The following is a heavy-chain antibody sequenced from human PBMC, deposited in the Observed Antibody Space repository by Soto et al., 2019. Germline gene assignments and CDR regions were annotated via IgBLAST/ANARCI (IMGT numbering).Heavy chain of an antibody. D-gene: IGHD2-21*01. CDR1: GFTFSRYA. CDR3: AKDRDTYGSAYIFDY. J-gene: IGHJ4*02. CDR2: ISRDGSST. Sequence: GGSLRLSCEGSGFTFSRYAMHWVRQAPGGGLEWVAVISRDGSSTYYGDSVKGRFTVSRDNSKNTLYLQMSSLRAEDTAVYYCAKDRDTYGSAYIFDYWGQGTLVTVPQ. V-gene: IGHV3-30-3*01.